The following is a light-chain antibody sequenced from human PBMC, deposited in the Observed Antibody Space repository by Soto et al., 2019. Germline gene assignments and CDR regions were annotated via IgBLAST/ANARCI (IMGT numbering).Light chain of an antibody. Sequence: AIRMTQSPSSLSASTGDRVTITCRASQGISSYLAWYQQKPGKAPKLLIYAAYNLQSGVPSRFSGSGSGTDFTLTISCLQSEDFATYYCQQYSHLITFGQGTRLEIK. CDR1: QGISSY. CDR2: AAY. V-gene: IGKV1-8*01. J-gene: IGKJ5*01. CDR3: QQYSHLIT.